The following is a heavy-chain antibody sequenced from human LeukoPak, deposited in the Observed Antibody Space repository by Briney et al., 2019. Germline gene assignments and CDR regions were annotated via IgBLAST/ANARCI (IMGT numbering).Heavy chain of an antibody. CDR3: AELGITMIGGV. CDR1: GFTVSSNS. D-gene: IGHD3-10*02. CDR2: IYSGGST. Sequence: GGSLRLSCTVSGFTVSSNSMSWVRQAPGKGLEWVSFIYSGGSTYYADSVKGRFTISRDNSKNTLYLQMNSLRAEDTAVYYCAELGITMIGGVWGKGTTVTISS. V-gene: IGHV3-53*01. J-gene: IGHJ6*04.